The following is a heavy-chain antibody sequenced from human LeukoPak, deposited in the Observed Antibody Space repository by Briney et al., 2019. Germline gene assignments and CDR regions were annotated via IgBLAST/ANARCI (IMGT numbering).Heavy chain of an antibody. D-gene: IGHD3-9*01. CDR2: ISAYNGNT. J-gene: IGHJ5*02. Sequence: ASVKVSCKASGYTFTSYGISWVRQAPGQGLEWMGWISAYNGNTNYAQKLQGRVTMTTDTSTSTAYMELRSLSSDDTAVYYGARDQGPYYDILTGYGIGFDPWGQGTLVTVSS. V-gene: IGHV1-18*04. CDR3: ARDQGPYYDILTGYGIGFDP. CDR1: GYTFTSYG.